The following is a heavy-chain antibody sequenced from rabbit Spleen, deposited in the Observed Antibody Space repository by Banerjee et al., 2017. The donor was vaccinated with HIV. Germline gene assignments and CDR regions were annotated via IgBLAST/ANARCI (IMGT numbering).Heavy chain of an antibody. V-gene: IGHV1S40*01. D-gene: IGHD1-1*01. CDR1: GFSFSSGYY. CDR2: IYTGSSGST. J-gene: IGHJ3*01. Sequence: QSLEESGGDLVKPGASLTLTCTASGFSFSSGYYMCWVRQAPGKGLEWIACIYTGSSGSTYYASWAKGRFTISKTSSTTVTLQLNSLTAADTATYFCARPDFTGGAVSIGYTRLDLWGPGTLVTVS. CDR3: ARPDFTGGAVSIGYTRLDL.